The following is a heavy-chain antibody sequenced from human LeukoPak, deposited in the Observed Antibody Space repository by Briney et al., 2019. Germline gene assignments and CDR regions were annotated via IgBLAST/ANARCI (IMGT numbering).Heavy chain of an antibody. J-gene: IGHJ4*02. Sequence: GGSLRLSCAASGFTFSDYEIHWARQAPGEGLEWLAYVSKDGGVKYYADSVKGRFTASRDNSRNTAFLEMNSLRPEDTALYYCARDLMWLVDFWGRGTLLTVSS. V-gene: IGHV3-30-3*01. CDR3: ARDLMWLVDF. D-gene: IGHD6-19*01. CDR1: GFTFSDYE. CDR2: VSKDGGVK.